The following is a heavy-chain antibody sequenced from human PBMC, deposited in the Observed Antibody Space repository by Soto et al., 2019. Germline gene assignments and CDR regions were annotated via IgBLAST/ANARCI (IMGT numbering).Heavy chain of an antibody. V-gene: IGHV4-59*08. CDR3: ARQEGYSSGWYQFDY. CDR2: VYYSGST. CDR1: GGSIRSYY. J-gene: IGHJ4*02. D-gene: IGHD6-19*01. Sequence: SETLSLTCTVSGGSIRSYYWSWIRQPPGKGLEWIGYVYYSGSTNYNPSLKSRVTISVDTSKDQFSLKLNSVTAADTAVYYCARQEGYSSGWYQFDYWGQGALVTVSS.